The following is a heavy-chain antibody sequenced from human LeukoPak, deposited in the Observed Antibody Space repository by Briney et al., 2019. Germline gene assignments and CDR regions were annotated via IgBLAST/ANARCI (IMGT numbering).Heavy chain of an antibody. V-gene: IGHV2-5*02. J-gene: IGHJ5*02. CDR1: GFSLSPSGVG. Sequence: SGPTLVNPTQTLTLTCSFSGFSLSPSGVGVGWIRQPPGKALEWLALIYWDDDKRYSPSLKSRLTITKDTSKNQVVLTMTNMDPGDTATYYCAHSRVVPAVNTWFDPWGQGTLVTVSS. D-gene: IGHD2-2*01. CDR3: AHSRVVPAVNTWFDP. CDR2: IYWDDDK.